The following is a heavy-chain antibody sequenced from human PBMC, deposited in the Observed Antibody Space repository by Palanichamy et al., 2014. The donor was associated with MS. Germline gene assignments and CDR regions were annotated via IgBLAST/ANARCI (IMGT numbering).Heavy chain of an antibody. CDR1: SYSIRQWLL. CDR2: IFHSGST. J-gene: IGHJ4*02. CDR3: ARVRPYFDY. V-gene: IGHV4-38-2*02. Sequence: QVQLQESGPGLVKPSETLSLTCTVSSYSIRQWLLLGLDPAAPRKGLEWIGSIFHSGSTYNNPSLKSRVTISVDTSKNQFSLKLSSVTAADTAVYYCARVRPYFDYWGQGTLVTVSS.